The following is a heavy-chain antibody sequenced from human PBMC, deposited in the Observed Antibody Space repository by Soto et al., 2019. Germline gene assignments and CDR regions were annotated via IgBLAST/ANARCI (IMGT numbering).Heavy chain of an antibody. CDR2: ISWNSGSI. J-gene: IGHJ5*02. D-gene: IGHD1-7*01. Sequence: EVQLVESGGGLVQPGRSLRLSCAASGFTFDDYAMHWVRQAPGKGLEWVSGISWNSGSIGYADSVKGRFTISRDNAKNSLYLQMNSLRAEDTALYYCAKDTRRELPGDWFDPWGQGTLVTVSS. CDR1: GFTFDDYA. CDR3: AKDTRRELPGDWFDP. V-gene: IGHV3-9*01.